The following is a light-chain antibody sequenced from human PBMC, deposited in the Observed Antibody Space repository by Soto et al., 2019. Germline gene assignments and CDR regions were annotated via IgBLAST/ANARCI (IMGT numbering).Light chain of an antibody. CDR2: YDD. V-gene: IGLV1-36*01. J-gene: IGLJ1*01. Sequence: SGLTQPPSVSEAPRQRVTISGSGSSSNIGNNAVNWYQQLPGKAPKLLIYYDDLLPSGVSDRFSGSKSGTSASLAISGLQSEDEADYYCAAWDDSLNGYVFGTGTKVTVL. CDR1: SSNIGNNA. CDR3: AAWDDSLNGYV.